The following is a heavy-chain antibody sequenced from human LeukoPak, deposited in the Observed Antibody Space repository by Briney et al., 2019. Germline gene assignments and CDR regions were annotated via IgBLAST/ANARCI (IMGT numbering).Heavy chain of an antibody. J-gene: IGHJ5*02. CDR1: GFTFSSYS. Sequence: PGGSLRLSCAASGFTFSSYSMNWVRQAPGKGLEWVSYISSSSSTIYYADSVKGRFTISRDNAENSLYLQMNSLRAEDTAVYYCGVLYYRNNWFDPWGQGTLVTVSS. D-gene: IGHD3-10*01. CDR3: GVLYYRNNWFDP. CDR2: ISSSSSTI. V-gene: IGHV3-48*01.